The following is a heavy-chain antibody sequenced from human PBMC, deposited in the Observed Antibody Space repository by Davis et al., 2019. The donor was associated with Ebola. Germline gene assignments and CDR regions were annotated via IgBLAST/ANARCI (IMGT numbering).Heavy chain of an antibody. V-gene: IGHV4-38-2*02. CDR3: ARDYVY. CDR2: IYHSGST. Sequence: GSLRLSCTVSGYSFSRGFSWGWIRQPPGKGLEWIGSIYHSGSTNYSPSLKRRVTISADTSKNQFSLRLSSVTAADTAIYYCARDYVYWGQGTLVAVSS. CDR1: GYSFSRGFS. D-gene: IGHD1-14*01. J-gene: IGHJ4*02.